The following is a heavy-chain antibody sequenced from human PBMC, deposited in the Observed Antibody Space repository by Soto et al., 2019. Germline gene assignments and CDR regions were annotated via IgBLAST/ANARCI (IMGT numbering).Heavy chain of an antibody. Sequence: SLKVTCKASGGTFSSYAIIWVRQAPVQGLEWMGGIIPIFGTANYAQKFQGRVTITADESTSTAYMELKSLRAEDTGLYYCARDQDYYDLYYHGMDVWGQGTTVTVSS. CDR2: IIPIFGTA. J-gene: IGHJ6*02. CDR3: ARDQDYYDLYYHGMDV. CDR1: GGTFSSYA. D-gene: IGHD3-22*01. V-gene: IGHV1-69*13.